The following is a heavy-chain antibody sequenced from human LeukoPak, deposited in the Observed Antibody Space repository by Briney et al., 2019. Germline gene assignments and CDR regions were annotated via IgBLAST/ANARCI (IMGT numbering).Heavy chain of an antibody. D-gene: IGHD5-12*01. CDR2: ISNSGDST. V-gene: IGHV3-23*01. Sequence: PGGSLRLSCAASGFTFGNYAMSWVRQAPGKGLEWVSGISNSGDSTYYADSVKGRVTISRDNSKNTLYLQTNSLRAEDTAVYYCANEYSKGDVWGQGTMVTVSS. CDR3: ANEYSKGDV. J-gene: IGHJ3*01. CDR1: GFTFGNYA.